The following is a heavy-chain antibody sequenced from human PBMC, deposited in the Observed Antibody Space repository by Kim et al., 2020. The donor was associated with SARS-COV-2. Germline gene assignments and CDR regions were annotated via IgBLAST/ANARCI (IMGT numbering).Heavy chain of an antibody. CDR1: GFTFSNYA. J-gene: IGHJ6*02. V-gene: IGHV3-23*01. CDR3: AKYARSMDV. CDR2: FSISGRNT. Sequence: VGSLRLSCAASGFTFSNYAMSWVRQAPGKGLEWVSGFSISGRNTYYADSVKGRFTISRDNSKNTLYLQMNSLRAEDTAIYYCAKYARSMDVWGQGTTVTVSS.